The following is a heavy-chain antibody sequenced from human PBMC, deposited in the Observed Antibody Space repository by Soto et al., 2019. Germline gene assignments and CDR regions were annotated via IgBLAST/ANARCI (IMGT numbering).Heavy chain of an antibody. J-gene: IGHJ3*02. CDR2: IYYSGST. CDR1: GGSISSGGYY. CDR3: ARDVYDYIWGSYRPGAFDI. D-gene: IGHD3-16*02. V-gene: IGHV4-31*03. Sequence: QVQLQESGPGLVKPSQTLSLTCTVSGGSISSGGYYWSWIHQHPGKGLEWIGYIYYSGSTYYNPSLKSRVTISVDTSKNQFSLKLSSVTAADTAVYYCARDVYDYIWGSYRPGAFDIWGQGTMVTVSS.